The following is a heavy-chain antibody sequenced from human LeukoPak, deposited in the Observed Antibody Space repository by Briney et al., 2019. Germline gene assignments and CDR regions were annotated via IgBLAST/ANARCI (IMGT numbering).Heavy chain of an antibody. CDR3: ARPPFAYGLDV. J-gene: IGHJ6*02. CDR1: GFTISNYW. V-gene: IGHV3-7*01. CDR2: IHPDGTEE. Sequence: PSGSLRFSCVGSGFTISNYWWIWLPQAPGKGLKWVANIHPDGTEEHYVDSVRGRFTISRDNAKNSLHLQMSSLQVEDTAVYYCARPPFAYGLDVWGQGTTVTVS. D-gene: IGHD3-10*01.